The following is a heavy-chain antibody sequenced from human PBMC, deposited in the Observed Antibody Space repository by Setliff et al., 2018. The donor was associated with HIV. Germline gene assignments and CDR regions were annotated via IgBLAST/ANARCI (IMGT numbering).Heavy chain of an antibody. CDR1: GGSISSSNYY. V-gene: IGHV4-39*07. D-gene: IGHD6-19*01. CDR3: ARGGTVSADFDS. J-gene: IGHJ4*02. CDR2: IYYSGSA. Sequence: SETLSLTCTVSGGSISSSNYYWGWIRQPPGKGLEWIGSIYYSGSAYYNPSFKSRVTLSVDASENQFSLRLSSVTAADTAVYFCARGGTVSADFDSWGQGTLVT.